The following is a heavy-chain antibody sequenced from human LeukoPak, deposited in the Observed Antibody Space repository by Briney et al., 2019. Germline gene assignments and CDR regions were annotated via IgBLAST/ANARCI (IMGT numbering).Heavy chain of an antibody. Sequence: ASVKVSCKTSGYSFTGNHMHWVRQAPGQGLQYMGHIDTSTGRQSIPQKFQGWVTMTRDTSISTAYMELTRLTSGDTALYYCARDQGVQGPGCAFDFWGQGTMVTVSS. CDR3: ARDQGVQGPGCAFDF. CDR1: GYSFTGNH. V-gene: IGHV1-2*04. J-gene: IGHJ3*01. CDR2: IDTSTGRQ.